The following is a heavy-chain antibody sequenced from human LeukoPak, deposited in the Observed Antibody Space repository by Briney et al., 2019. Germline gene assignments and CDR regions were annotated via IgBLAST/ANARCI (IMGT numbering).Heavy chain of an antibody. CDR1: GYTFTGYY. D-gene: IGHD6-6*01. CDR2: ISAYNGNT. Sequence: ASVKVSCKASGYTFTGYYMHWVCQAPGQGLEWMGWISAYNGNTNYAQKLQGRVTMTTDTSTSTAYMELRSLRSDDTAVYYCARDTYSSSNSFDPWGQGTLVTVSS. J-gene: IGHJ5*02. V-gene: IGHV1-18*04. CDR3: ARDTYSSSNSFDP.